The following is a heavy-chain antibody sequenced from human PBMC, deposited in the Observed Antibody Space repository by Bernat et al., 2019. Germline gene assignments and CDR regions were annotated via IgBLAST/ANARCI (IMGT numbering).Heavy chain of an antibody. D-gene: IGHD2-2*01. V-gene: IGHV3-48*02. CDR2: ISSSSSTI. Sequence: VQLVESGGGLVKPGGSLRLSCAASGFTFSSYSMNWVRQAPGKGLEWVSYISSSSSTIYYADSVKGRFTISRDNAKNSLYLQMNSLRDEDTAVYYCARDQSFYCSSTSCFPYYFDYWGQGTLVTVSS. J-gene: IGHJ4*02. CDR1: GFTFSSYS. CDR3: ARDQSFYCSSTSCFPYYFDY.